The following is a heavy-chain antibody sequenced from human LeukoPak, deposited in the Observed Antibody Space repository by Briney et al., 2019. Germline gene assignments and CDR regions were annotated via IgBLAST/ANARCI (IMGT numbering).Heavy chain of an antibody. CDR3: ARVGTYYRSLDS. CDR2: IYRSGGT. CDR1: GGSINDAS. J-gene: IGHJ4*02. D-gene: IGHD3-10*01. Sequence: HPSETLSLTCTVSGGSINDASWNWIRKPPGQGLEWIGYIYRSGGTNYNPSLKSRVTISLDTSKNQLSLKLSSVTAADTAVYYCARVGTYYRSLDSWGQGTLVTVSS. V-gene: IGHV4-59*01.